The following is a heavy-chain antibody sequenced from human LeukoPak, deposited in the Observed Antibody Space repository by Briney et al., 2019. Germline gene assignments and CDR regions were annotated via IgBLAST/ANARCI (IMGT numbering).Heavy chain of an antibody. D-gene: IGHD3-22*01. CDR1: GGTFSSYA. J-gene: IGHJ4*02. CDR2: IIPIFGTA. V-gene: IGHV1-69*13. Sequence: SVKVSCKASGGTFSSYAISWVRQAPGQGLEWIGGIIPIFGTANYAQKFQGRVTITADESTSTAYMELSSLRSEDTAVYYCARGYYDSSGQIDYWGQGTLVTVSS. CDR3: ARGYYDSSGQIDY.